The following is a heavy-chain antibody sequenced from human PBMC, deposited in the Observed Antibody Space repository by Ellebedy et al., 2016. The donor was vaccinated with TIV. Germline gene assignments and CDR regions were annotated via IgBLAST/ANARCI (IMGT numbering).Heavy chain of an antibody. CDR3: ARTIRLGELSEHDAFDI. J-gene: IGHJ3*02. V-gene: IGHV4-59*01. CDR2: IYYSGST. D-gene: IGHD3-16*02. CDR1: GGSISSYC. Sequence: MPSETLSLTCTVSGGSISSYCWSWIRQPPGKGLEWIGYIYYSGSTNYNPSLKSRVTISVDTSKNQFSLKLSSVTAADTAVYYCARTIRLGELSEHDAFDIWGQGTMVTVSS.